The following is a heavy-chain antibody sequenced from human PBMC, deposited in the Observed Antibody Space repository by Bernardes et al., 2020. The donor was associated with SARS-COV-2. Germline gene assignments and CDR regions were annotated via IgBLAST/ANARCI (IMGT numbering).Heavy chain of an antibody. D-gene: IGHD6-6*01. J-gene: IGHJ6*02. Sequence: KGLEWVTGLSDSGGSTYYAESVKGRFIISRDNSKNTLYLEMTSLRAEDTAVYYCSKNAKYSSSSMEVWGQGTTVTVSS. CDR2: LSDSGGST. CDR3: SKNAKYSSSSMEV. V-gene: IGHV3-23*01.